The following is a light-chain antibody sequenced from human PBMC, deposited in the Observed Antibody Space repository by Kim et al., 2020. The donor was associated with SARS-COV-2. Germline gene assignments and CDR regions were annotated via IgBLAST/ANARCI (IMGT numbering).Light chain of an antibody. Sequence: LSGAVGDRFTITCRARQSILTYLNWYQQKPGKAPKLLIYTASSLKSGVPSRFSGSGSGTDFTLTISSLQLEDFATYYCQQSYSTPTFGQGTKLEIK. CDR2: TAS. J-gene: IGKJ2*01. V-gene: IGKV1-39*01. CDR3: QQSYSTPT. CDR1: QSILTY.